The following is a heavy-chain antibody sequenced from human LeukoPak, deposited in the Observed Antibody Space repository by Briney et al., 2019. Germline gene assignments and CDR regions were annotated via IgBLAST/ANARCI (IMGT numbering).Heavy chain of an antibody. V-gene: IGHV4-34*01. CDR1: GGSFSGYY. Sequence: PSETLSLTCAVYGGSFSGYYGSWIRQPPGKGLEWIGEINHSGSTNYNPSLKSRVTISVDTSKNQFSLKLSSVTAADTAVYYCARRTTVVRPFDYWGQGTLVTVSS. CDR2: INHSGST. D-gene: IGHD4-23*01. CDR3: ARRTTVVRPFDY. J-gene: IGHJ4*02.